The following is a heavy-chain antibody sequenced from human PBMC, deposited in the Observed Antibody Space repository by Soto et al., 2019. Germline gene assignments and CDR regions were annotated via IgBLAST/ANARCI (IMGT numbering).Heavy chain of an antibody. CDR3: ASNFGESSWAYFDY. J-gene: IGHJ4*02. Sequence: QVQLQESGPRLVKPSQTLSLTCTVSGGSIITGRYSWSWIRQPPGKGLEWIGYISYSGSTYYNPSLKSRVTISIDTSKSQFSLKLTSVTAADTAAYYCASNFGESSWAYFDYWGQGTLVTVSS. CDR2: ISYSGST. V-gene: IGHV4-30-4*01. CDR1: GGSIITGRYS. D-gene: IGHD3-10*01.